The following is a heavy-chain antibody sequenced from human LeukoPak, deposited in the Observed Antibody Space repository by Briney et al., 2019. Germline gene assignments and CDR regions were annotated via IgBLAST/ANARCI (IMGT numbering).Heavy chain of an antibody. J-gene: IGHJ5*02. D-gene: IGHD1-20*01. V-gene: IGHV4-39*07. CDR2: IYYSGST. CDR3: ARDGGITGNWFDP. Sequence: SETLSLTCTVSGGSITNKNYYWGWIRQPPGQGLEWIGSIYYSGSTYYNPSLKSRVTISVDTSKNQFSLKLSSVTAADTAVYYCARDGGITGNWFDPWGQGALVTVSS. CDR1: GGSITNKNYY.